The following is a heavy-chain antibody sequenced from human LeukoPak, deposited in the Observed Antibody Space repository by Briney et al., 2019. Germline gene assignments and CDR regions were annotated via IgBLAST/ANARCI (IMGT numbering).Heavy chain of an antibody. J-gene: IGHJ5*02. CDR2: IYSGGST. CDR1: GFIFSSYA. D-gene: IGHD1-26*01. V-gene: IGHV3-66*01. CDR3: ARGGNSGSSKSWFDP. Sequence: GGSLRLSCAASGFIFSSYAMSWVRQAPGKGLEWVSVIYSGGSTYYADSVKGRFTISRDNSKNTLYLQMNSLRAEDTAVYYCARGGNSGSSKSWFDPWGQGTLVTVSS.